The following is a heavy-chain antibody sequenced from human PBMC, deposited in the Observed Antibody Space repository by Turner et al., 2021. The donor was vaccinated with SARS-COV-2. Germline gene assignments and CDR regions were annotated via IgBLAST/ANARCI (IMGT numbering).Heavy chain of an antibody. CDR3: AREIPIQRGAFDI. Sequence: QVQLVQSGAEVKKPGSSVKVSCKASGGTFSSNAINWVRQAPGPGLEWMGGIIPILGITNHAQKFQGRVTITADKSTSTAYMELSSLRSEDTAVYYCAREIPIQRGAFDIWGQGTMVTVSS. D-gene: IGHD2-2*02. CDR1: GGTFSSNA. J-gene: IGHJ3*02. CDR2: IIPILGIT. V-gene: IGHV1-69*10.